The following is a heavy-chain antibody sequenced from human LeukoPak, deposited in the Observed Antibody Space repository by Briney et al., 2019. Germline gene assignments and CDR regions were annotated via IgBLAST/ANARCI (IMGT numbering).Heavy chain of an antibody. CDR3: ARVTYYDSNFDY. CDR2: IYYSGST. D-gene: IGHD3-22*01. CDR1: GGSISSYY. J-gene: IGHJ4*02. Sequence: SETLSLTCTVSGGSISSYYWSWIRQPPGKGLEWIGYIYYSGSTSYNPSLKSRVTISVDTSKNHFSLKLSSVTAADTAVYYCARVTYYDSNFDYWGQGTLVTVSS. V-gene: IGHV4-59*01.